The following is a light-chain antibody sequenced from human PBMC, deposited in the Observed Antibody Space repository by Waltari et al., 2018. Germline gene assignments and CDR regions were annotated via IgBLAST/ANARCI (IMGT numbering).Light chain of an antibody. J-gene: IGKJ1*01. CDR2: DTS. CDR1: QSVGKY. Sequence: EVVLTRSPGSLSFSPGDRAARACRASQSVGKYLAWSQQKPGQAPRPLIYDTSTRATGIPDRFSGSGSGTDFSLTISRLEPEDFAVYYCQKYVSLPATFGQGTKVQIK. CDR3: QKYVSLPAT. V-gene: IGKV3-20*01.